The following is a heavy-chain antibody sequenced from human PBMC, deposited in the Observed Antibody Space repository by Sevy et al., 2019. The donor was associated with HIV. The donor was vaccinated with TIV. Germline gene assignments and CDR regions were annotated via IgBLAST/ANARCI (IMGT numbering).Heavy chain of an antibody. Sequence: AAVKVSCKTSGYTFAAYYIHWVRQAPGQGLEWLGWIYPNSRDTSYAQKFQGRVTVSRVTSISTVYMELNRLRSDNTAVYYCARGIREEWLLYPDYWGQGTLVTVSS. CDR2: IYPNSRDT. V-gene: IGHV1-2*02. D-gene: IGHD3-3*01. CDR1: GYTFAAYY. J-gene: IGHJ4*02. CDR3: ARGIREEWLLYPDY.